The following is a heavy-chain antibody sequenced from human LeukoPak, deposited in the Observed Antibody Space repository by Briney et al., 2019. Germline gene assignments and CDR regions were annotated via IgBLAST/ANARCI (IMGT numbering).Heavy chain of an antibody. CDR3: AKDDGVAVAVYYFDY. Sequence: PGGSLRLSCAASGFTFSSYGMHWVRQAPGKGLEWVAVISYDGSNKYYADSVKGRFTISRDNSKNTLYLQMSSLRAEDTAVYYCAKDDGVAVAVYYFDYWGQGTLVTVSS. J-gene: IGHJ4*02. D-gene: IGHD6-19*01. CDR1: GFTFSSYG. V-gene: IGHV3-30*18. CDR2: ISYDGSNK.